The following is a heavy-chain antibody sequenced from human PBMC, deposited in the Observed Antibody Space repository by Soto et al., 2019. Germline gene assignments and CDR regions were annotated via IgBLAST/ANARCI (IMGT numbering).Heavy chain of an antibody. Sequence: AVSGYSISSGYYWGWIRQPPGKGLEWIGSIYHSGSTYYSPSLKRRVTISVDTPQKLFSLKLSSVTAADTAVYYCARIPYSYSGYDETYFDYWGQGTLVTVSS. CDR2: IYHSGST. CDR1: GYSISSGYY. J-gene: IGHJ4*02. CDR3: ARIPYSYSGYDETYFDY. D-gene: IGHD5-12*01. V-gene: IGHV4-38-2*01.